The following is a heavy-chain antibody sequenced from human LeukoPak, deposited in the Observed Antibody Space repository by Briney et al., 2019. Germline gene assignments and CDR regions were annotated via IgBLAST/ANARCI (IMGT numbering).Heavy chain of an antibody. CDR3: ARGKNGDYPYYYYMDV. CDR2: ISSSGSTI. CDR1: GFTFSDYY. D-gene: IGHD4-17*01. J-gene: IGHJ6*03. V-gene: IGHV3-11*04. Sequence: GGSLRLSCAASGFTFSDYYMSWIRQAPGKGLEWVSYISSSGSTIYYADSVKGRFTISRDNAKNSLYLQMNSLRAEDTAVYYCARGKNGDYPYYYYMDVWGKGTTVTVSS.